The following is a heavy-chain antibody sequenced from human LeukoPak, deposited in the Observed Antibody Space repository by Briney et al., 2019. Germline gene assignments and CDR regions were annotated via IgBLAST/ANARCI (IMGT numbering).Heavy chain of an antibody. Sequence: GGSLRLSCAASGFTFSSYAVSWVRQAPGKGLEWVSAISGSGGSTYYADSVKGRFTISRDNSKNTLYLQMNSLRAEDTAVYYCAKDRRGYSYGQSNYWGQGTLVTVSS. CDR3: AKDRRGYSYGQSNY. CDR1: GFTFSSYA. J-gene: IGHJ4*02. V-gene: IGHV3-23*01. D-gene: IGHD5-18*01. CDR2: ISGSGGST.